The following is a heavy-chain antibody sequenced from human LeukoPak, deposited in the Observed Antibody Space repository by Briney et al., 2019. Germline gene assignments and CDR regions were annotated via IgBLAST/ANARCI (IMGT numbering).Heavy chain of an antibody. D-gene: IGHD6-19*01. Sequence: PGGSLRLSCAASGLTFSSDAMTWVRQAPGKGLEWVSSINGGTTLYAGSVKGRFTISRDNSKNTLFLQMNGLRAEDTAVYFCAICRRYSSGWCNWLDPWGQGTHVTVSS. CDR2: INGGTT. J-gene: IGHJ5*02. V-gene: IGHV3-23*01. CDR1: GLTFSSDA. CDR3: AICRRYSSGWCNWLDP.